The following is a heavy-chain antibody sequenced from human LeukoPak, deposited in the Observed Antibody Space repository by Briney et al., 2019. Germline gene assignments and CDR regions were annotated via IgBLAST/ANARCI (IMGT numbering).Heavy chain of an antibody. CDR3: AKDMGLTGTSFDY. V-gene: IGHV3-9*01. D-gene: IGHD1-20*01. Sequence: GGSLRLSCAASGFTVSSNYMSWVRQAPGKGLEWVSGISWNSGSIGYADSVKGRFTISRDNAKNSLYLQMNSLRAEDTALYYCAKDMGLTGTSFDYWGQGTLVTVSS. CDR1: GFTVSSNY. CDR2: ISWNSGSI. J-gene: IGHJ4*02.